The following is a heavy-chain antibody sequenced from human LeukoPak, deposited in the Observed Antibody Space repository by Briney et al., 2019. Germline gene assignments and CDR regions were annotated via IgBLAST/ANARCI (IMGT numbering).Heavy chain of an antibody. V-gene: IGHV3-33*08. CDR2: IWYDGSNK. Sequence: PGGSLRLSCAASGFTFSSYEMNWVRQAPGKGLEWVAVIWYDGSNKYYADSVKGRFTISRDNSKNTLYLQMNSLRAEDTAVYYCARAYITMVRGVLTRFDYWGQGTLVTVSS. CDR3: ARAYITMVRGVLTRFDY. CDR1: GFTFSSYE. D-gene: IGHD3-10*01. J-gene: IGHJ4*02.